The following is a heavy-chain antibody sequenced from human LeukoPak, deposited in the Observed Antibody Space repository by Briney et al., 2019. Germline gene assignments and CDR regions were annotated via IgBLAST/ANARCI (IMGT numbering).Heavy chain of an antibody. V-gene: IGHV4-59*01. CDR2: IYYSGST. D-gene: IGHD2/OR15-2a*01. Sequence: SETLSLTCTVSGGSISSYYWSWIRQPPGKGPEWIGYIYYSGSTNYNPSLKSRVTISVDTSKNQFSLKLSSVTAADTAVYYCARVPKKGYGLGVRIISSWYFDLWGRGTLVTVSS. CDR3: ARVPKKGYGLGVRIISSWYFDL. CDR1: GGSISSYY. J-gene: IGHJ2*01.